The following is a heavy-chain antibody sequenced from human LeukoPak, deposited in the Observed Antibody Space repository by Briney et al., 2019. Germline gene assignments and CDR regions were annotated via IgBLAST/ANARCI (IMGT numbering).Heavy chain of an antibody. Sequence: GGSLRLSCVASGFTFGNYLMDLVRQAPGKGLEWVSGISHSGSSIYYADSVKGRFTISRDNSKNTLYLQMDRLRVEDTAVYYCAMALDYWGQGTLVTVSS. CDR2: ISHSGSSI. CDR1: GFTFGNYL. V-gene: IGHV3-23*01. J-gene: IGHJ4*02. CDR3: AMALDY.